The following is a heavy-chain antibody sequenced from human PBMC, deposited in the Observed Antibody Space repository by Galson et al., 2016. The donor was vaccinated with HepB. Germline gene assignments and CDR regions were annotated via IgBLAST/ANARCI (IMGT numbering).Heavy chain of an antibody. CDR3: ARDRTLFGVVTALWY. Sequence: SETLSLTCAVSGGSISSSNWWSWVRQPPGKGLEWIGEIYHSGSTNYNPSLKSRVTISLDISKNQFSLKLRSVTDADTAVYYCARDRTLFGVVTALWYWGQGTQVTVSS. D-gene: IGHD3-3*01. CDR2: IYHSGST. CDR1: GGSISSSNW. V-gene: IGHV4-4*02. J-gene: IGHJ4*02.